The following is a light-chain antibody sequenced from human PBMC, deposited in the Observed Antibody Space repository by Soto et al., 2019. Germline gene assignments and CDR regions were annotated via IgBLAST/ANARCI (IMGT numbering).Light chain of an antibody. CDR3: SSYITSNNLRV. J-gene: IGLJ1*01. V-gene: IGLV2-14*01. CDR2: EVN. Sequence: QSVLPQPASVSGSPGQSITISCTGISSDVGGYNYVSWYQQHPGEAPKLMIYEVNERPSGVPHRFSGSKSGNTASLTISGLQADDEADDYCSSYITSNNLRVFGTGTKVTVL. CDR1: SSDVGGYNY.